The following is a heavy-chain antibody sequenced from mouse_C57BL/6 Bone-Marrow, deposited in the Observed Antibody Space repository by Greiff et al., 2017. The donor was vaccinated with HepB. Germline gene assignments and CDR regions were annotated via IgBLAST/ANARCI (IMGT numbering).Heavy chain of an antibody. CDR1: GFTFSSYG. D-gene: IGHD1-1*01. V-gene: IGHV5-6*02. CDR2: ISSGGSYN. Sequence: EVKVVESGGDLVKPGGSLKLSCAASGFTFSSYGMSWVRQTPDKRLEWVATISSGGSYNYYPDSVKGRFTISRDNAKNTLYLQMSSLKSEDTAMYYCARRGLLRYGWYFDVWGAGTTVTVSS. CDR3: ARRGLLRYGWYFDV. J-gene: IGHJ1*01.